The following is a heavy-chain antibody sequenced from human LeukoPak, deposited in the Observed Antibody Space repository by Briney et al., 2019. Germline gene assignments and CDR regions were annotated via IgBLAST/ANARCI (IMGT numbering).Heavy chain of an antibody. CDR2: IKQDGSEK. CDR1: GFTFSSYW. V-gene: IGHV3-7*03. D-gene: IGHD1-26*01. CDR3: AKDIEGVGATTPFDY. Sequence: GGSLRLSCAASGFTFSSYWMSWVRQAPGKGPEWVANIKQDGSEKYYVDSVKGRFTISRDNAKNSLYLQMNSLRAEDTALYYCAKDIEGVGATTPFDYWGQGTLVTVSS. J-gene: IGHJ4*02.